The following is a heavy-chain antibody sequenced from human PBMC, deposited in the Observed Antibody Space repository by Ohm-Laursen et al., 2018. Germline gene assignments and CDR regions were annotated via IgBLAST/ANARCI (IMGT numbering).Heavy chain of an antibody. J-gene: IGHJ5*02. V-gene: IGHV2-70*04. CDR3: ARHYYDSSGYYYNWFDP. Sequence: TQTLTLTSTFSGFSLSTSGMRVSWIRQPPGKALEWLGRIDWDDEKYYSTSLKTRLTISKGTSKNQVVLTMTNMDPVDTATYYCARHYYDSSGYYYNWFDPWGQGTLVTVSS. CDR1: GFSLSTSGMR. CDR2: IDWDDEK. D-gene: IGHD3-22*01.